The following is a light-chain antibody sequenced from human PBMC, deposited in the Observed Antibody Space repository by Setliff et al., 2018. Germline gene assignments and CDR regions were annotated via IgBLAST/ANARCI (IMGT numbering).Light chain of an antibody. V-gene: IGLV2-14*03. CDR1: SSDIGDSYNY. Sequence: QSALTQPASVSGSPGQSITISYIGTSSDIGDSYNYVSWYQHYPGKAPKLMIFDVTNRPSGVSNRFSGSKSGNTASLTISGLQAEDEALYYCSSYRSSSTLVVFGGGTQRTVL. J-gene: IGLJ2*01. CDR2: DVT. CDR3: SSYRSSSTLVV.